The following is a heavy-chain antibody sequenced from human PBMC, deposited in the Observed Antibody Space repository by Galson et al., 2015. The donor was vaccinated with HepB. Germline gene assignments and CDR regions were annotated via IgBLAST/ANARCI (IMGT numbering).Heavy chain of an antibody. CDR2: IKSKTDGGTT. CDR3: TTAYTTVTTYYAFDI. D-gene: IGHD4-17*01. J-gene: IGHJ3*02. CDR1: GFTFSNAW. V-gene: IGHV3-15*01. Sequence: SLRLSCAASGFTFSNAWMSWVRQAPGKGLEWVGRIKSKTDGGTTDYAAPVKGRFTISRDDSKNTLYLQMNSLKTEDTAVYYCTTAYTTVTTYYAFDIWGQGTMVTVSS.